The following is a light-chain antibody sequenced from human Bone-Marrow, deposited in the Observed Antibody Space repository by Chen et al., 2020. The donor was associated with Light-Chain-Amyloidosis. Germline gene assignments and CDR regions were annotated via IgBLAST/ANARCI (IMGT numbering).Light chain of an antibody. CDR2: EVT. CDR1: SSDVGDDNH. Sequence: QSALTQPASLSGPSGQSTTISCPGTSSDVGDDNHVSWYQQHPDKAPKLMIYEVTNRPSWVPDRFSGSKSDNTATLTISGLQTEDEADYFCSSCTITNTLVFGSGTRVTVL. V-gene: IGLV2-14*01. CDR3: SSCTITNTLV. J-gene: IGLJ1*01.